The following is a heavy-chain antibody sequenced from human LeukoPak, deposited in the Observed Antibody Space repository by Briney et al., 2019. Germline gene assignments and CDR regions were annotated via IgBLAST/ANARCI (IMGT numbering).Heavy chain of an antibody. CDR1: GFTFSSYW. V-gene: IGHV3-7*03. Sequence: GGSLRLSCAASGFTFSSYWISWVRQAPGKGLEWVAYINQDGSEKYYVDSVKGRFTISRDNAKNSLYLQMNSLRAEDTAVYYCAKGFRFLEYWGQGTLVTVSS. CDR3: AKGFRFLEY. J-gene: IGHJ4*02. CDR2: INQDGSEK. D-gene: IGHD3-3*01.